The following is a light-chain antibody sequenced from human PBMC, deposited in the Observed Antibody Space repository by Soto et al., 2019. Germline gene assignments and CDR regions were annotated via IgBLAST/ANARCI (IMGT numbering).Light chain of an antibody. J-gene: IGKJ1*01. CDR2: GAS. V-gene: IGKV3-20*01. Sequence: EIVLTQSPGTLSLSPGERATLSCRASQTISSNYLAWYQQRPGQPPKLLFYGASSRATGIPDRFSGSGSGTEFTLTITRLEPEDFAVYYCQQYGSSRTFGQGTKVEV. CDR1: QTISSNY. CDR3: QQYGSSRT.